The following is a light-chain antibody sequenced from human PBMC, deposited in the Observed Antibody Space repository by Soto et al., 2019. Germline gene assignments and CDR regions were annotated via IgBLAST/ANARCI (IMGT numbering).Light chain of an antibody. CDR2: GNS. V-gene: IGLV1-40*01. Sequence: QSVLTQPPSMSGAPGQRVTISCTGSSSNIGAGYDVHWYRQLPGTAPKLLIYGNSNRPSGVPYRISGSKSGTSASLAISGLQAEDEASYYCSSYRDSGPLGDVFGTGTKVTVL. J-gene: IGLJ1*01. CDR3: SSYRDSGPLGDV. CDR1: SSNIGAGYD.